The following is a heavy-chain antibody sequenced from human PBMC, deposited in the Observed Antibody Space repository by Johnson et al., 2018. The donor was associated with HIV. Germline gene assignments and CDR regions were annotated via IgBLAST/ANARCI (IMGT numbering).Heavy chain of an antibody. V-gene: IGHV3-9*01. D-gene: IGHD6-19*01. J-gene: IGHJ3*02. CDR2: ISWNSDNI. CDR3: AKARVRYSSDVDALDI. Sequence: LVESVGGLVQPGRSLRLSCAPSGFTFDDYAMHWVRQAPGKGLEWVSGISWNSDNIAYADSVRGRLTIARDTAKNSLHLQMNSLRAAYTAFYYCAKARVRYSSDVDALDIWGQGTMVTVSS. CDR1: GFTFDDYA.